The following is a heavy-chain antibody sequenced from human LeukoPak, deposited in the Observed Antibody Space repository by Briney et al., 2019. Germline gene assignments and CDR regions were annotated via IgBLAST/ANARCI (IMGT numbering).Heavy chain of an antibody. CDR3: ARAPGAFDY. D-gene: IGHD7-27*01. CDR2: INSDGTGT. J-gene: IGHJ4*02. V-gene: IGHV3-74*01. Sequence: GGSLRLSCAASGFTISNYWMHWVRQAPGKGLVRVSRINSDGTGTTYADSVKGRFTISRDNAKNTLYLHMNSLRVEDTAVYYCARAPGAFDYWGQGTLVTVST. CDR1: GFTISNYW.